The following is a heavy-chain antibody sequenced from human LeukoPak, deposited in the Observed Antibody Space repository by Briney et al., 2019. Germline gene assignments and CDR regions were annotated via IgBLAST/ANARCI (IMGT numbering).Heavy chain of an antibody. Sequence: ASVKVSCKASRGTISSYAISWVRQAPGQGLEWMGGIIPIFGTANYAQKFQGRVTITADESTSTAYMELSSLRSEDTAVYYCARGRYSGSFDYWGQGTLVTVSS. V-gene: IGHV1-69*13. CDR2: IIPIFGTA. CDR1: RGTISSYA. D-gene: IGHD1-26*01. CDR3: ARGRYSGSFDY. J-gene: IGHJ4*02.